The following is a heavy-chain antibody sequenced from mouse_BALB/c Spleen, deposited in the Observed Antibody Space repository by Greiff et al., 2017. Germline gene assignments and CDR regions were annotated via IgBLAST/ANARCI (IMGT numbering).Heavy chain of an antibody. J-gene: IGHJ4*01. CDR3: ARVYYDYDDYYAMDY. Sequence: EVKLMESGGGLVQPGGSLKLSCAASGFDFSRYWMSWVRQAPGKGLEWIGEINPDSSTINYTPSLKDKFIISRDNAKNTLYLQMSKVRSEDTALYYCARVYYDYDDYYAMDYWGQGTSVTVSS. V-gene: IGHV4-1*02. D-gene: IGHD2-4*01. CDR2: INPDSSTI. CDR1: GFDFSRYW.